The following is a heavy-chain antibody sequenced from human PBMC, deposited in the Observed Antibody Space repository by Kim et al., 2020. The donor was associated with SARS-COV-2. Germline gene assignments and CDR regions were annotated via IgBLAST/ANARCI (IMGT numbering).Heavy chain of an antibody. CDR2: ISGSGGRT. V-gene: IGHV3-23*01. D-gene: IGHD4-17*01. Sequence: GGSLRLSCAASGFTFSRYAMTWVRQAPGKGLEWVSAISGSGGRTYYADSVKGRFTISRDQSRDTVSLQMNSLRADDTALYYCAKDLGSDYGDQLGDWGQGTLVTVSS. J-gene: IGHJ4*02. CDR3: AKDLGSDYGDQLGD. CDR1: GFTFSRYA.